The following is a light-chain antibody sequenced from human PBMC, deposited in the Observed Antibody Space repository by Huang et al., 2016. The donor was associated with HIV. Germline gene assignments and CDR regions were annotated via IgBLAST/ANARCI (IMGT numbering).Light chain of an antibody. J-gene: IGKJ2*01. CDR1: QSVSSSY. CDR2: GAS. Sequence: EIVLTQTPGTLSLSPGERATLSCRASQSVSSSYLAWYQQKPGQAPRLLIYGASSRATGIPDRFSCSGSGTDFTLTISRLEPEDFAVYYCQHYGTSRGTFGQGTKLELK. V-gene: IGKV3-20*01. CDR3: QHYGTSRGT.